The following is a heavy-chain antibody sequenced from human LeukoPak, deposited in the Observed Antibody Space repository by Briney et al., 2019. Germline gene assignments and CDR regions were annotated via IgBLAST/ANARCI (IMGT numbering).Heavy chain of an antibody. CDR3: ARARSGSIDY. CDR1: GYTFTSYA. CDR2: INPNSGGT. Sequence: ASVKVSCKASGYTFTSYAMNWVRQAPGQGLEWMGRINPNSGGTNYAQEFQGRVTMTRDTFISTAYMELSRLRSDDTAVYYCARARSGSIDYWGQGTLVTVSS. D-gene: IGHD3-22*01. V-gene: IGHV1-2*02. J-gene: IGHJ4*02.